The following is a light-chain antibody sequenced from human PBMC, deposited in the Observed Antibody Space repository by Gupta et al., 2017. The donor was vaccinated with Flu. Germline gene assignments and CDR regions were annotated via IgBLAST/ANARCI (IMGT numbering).Light chain of an antibody. J-gene: IGLJ3*02. CDR3: HAYACSNSWV. CDR1: SSDVGGYNY. Sequence: SVNTSSTGTSSDVGGYNYVYWYQPHPGKTPKLIVYEVTKRPAGVPDRFSGSKSVNTASLTVSGLQEEEEADYYCHAYACSNSWVFGGGTKLTVL. V-gene: IGLV2-8*01. CDR2: EVT.